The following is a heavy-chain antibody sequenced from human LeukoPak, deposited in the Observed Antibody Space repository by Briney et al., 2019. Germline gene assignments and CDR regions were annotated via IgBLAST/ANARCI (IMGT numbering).Heavy chain of an antibody. D-gene: IGHD6-19*01. CDR2: INTDGNSM. J-gene: IGHJ4*02. Sequence: GGSESLLCAASGCSFSNYWMYWGRQAPGKGLVWVSHINTDGNSMTYGDSAKGRFTISRDNAKNTLYLQMSNLRVEDTGVYYCGRGTAIIAVTDYSGEGTQVTVSS. CDR1: GCSFSNYW. V-gene: IGHV3-74*03. CDR3: GRGTAIIAVTDY.